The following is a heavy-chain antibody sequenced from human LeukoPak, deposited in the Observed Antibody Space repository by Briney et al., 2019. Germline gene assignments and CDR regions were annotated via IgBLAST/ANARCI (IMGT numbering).Heavy chain of an antibody. J-gene: IGHJ6*02. CDR3: AKDLGSRSTAYGMDV. V-gene: IGHV3-30*18. D-gene: IGHD6-13*01. CDR2: ITYDGGNR. CDR1: GFIFSSYG. Sequence: PGGSLRLSCAASGFIFSSYGMHWVRQAPGKGLEWVAVITYDGGNRYCADSVKGRFTISRDNSQNTLYLQMNSLRAEDTAVYYCAKDLGSRSTAYGMDVWGQGTTVTVSS.